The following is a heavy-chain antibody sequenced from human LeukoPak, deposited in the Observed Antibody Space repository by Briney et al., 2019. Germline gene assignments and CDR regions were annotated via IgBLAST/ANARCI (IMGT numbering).Heavy chain of an antibody. CDR1: GYTFTSYY. Sequence: GASAKVSCKASGYTFTSYYMHWVRQAPGQGLEWMGIINPSGGSTSYAQKFQGRVTMTRDTSTSTVYMELSSLRSEATDVYYCARHLRRDDLFDYWGQGTLVTVSS. J-gene: IGHJ4*02. CDR2: INPSGGST. CDR3: ARHLRRDDLFDY. D-gene: IGHD5-24*01. V-gene: IGHV1-46*01.